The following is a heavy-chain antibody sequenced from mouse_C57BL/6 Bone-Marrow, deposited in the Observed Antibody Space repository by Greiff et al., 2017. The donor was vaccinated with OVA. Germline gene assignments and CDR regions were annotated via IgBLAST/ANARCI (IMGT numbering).Heavy chain of an antibody. Sequence: VQLQESGPGLVQPSQSLSIPCTVSGFSLTSYGVHWFRQSPGKGLEWLGEIWSGGSTDYNAAFISRLSISKDNSKSQVFFKMNSLQADDTAIYYCARKGGLGDYFDYWGQGTTLTVSS. CDR1: GFSLTSYG. J-gene: IGHJ2*01. V-gene: IGHV2-2*01. D-gene: IGHD4-1*01. CDR2: IWSGGST. CDR3: ARKGGLGDYFDY.